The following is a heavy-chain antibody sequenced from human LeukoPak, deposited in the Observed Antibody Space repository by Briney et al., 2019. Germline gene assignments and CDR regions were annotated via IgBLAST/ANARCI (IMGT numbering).Heavy chain of an antibody. J-gene: IGHJ4*02. CDR1: GFTFSSYA. CDR2: IGASGGST. CDR3: AKAEGYDILTGLDY. D-gene: IGHD3-9*01. V-gene: IGHV3-23*01. Sequence: GGSLRLSCATSGFTFSSYAMSWVRQAPGKGLEWVSGIGASGGSTYNADSVKGRFTISRDNSKNTLYLQMNSLRTEDTAVYYCAKAEGYDILTGLDYWGQGTLVTVSS.